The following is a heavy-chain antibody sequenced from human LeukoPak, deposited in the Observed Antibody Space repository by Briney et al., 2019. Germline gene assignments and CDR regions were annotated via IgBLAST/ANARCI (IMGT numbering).Heavy chain of an antibody. CDR3: ASGPLVYSSRCCDAFDI. D-gene: IGHD6-13*01. V-gene: IGHV1-2*02. CDR1: GYTFTGYY. Sequence: ASVKVSCKASGYTFTGYYMHWVRQAPGQGLEWMGWINPNSGGTSYAQKFQGRVTMTRDTSISTAYMELSRLRSDDTAVYYCASGPLVYSSRCCDAFDIWGQGTMVTVSS. J-gene: IGHJ3*02. CDR2: INPNSGGT.